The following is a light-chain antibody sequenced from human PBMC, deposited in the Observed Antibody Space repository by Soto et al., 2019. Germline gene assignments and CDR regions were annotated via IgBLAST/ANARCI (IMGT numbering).Light chain of an antibody. J-gene: IGKJ2*01. Sequence: DTQMTQSPSTLSASVGDRVTITCRASQSIGSWMAWYQQIPGKAPKLLIFDASTLQSGVPSRFSGSGSGTEFTFTISSLHPDDFATYYCQQYNGYSYTFGQGTTLEI. CDR1: QSIGSW. CDR2: DAS. CDR3: QQYNGYSYT. V-gene: IGKV1-5*01.